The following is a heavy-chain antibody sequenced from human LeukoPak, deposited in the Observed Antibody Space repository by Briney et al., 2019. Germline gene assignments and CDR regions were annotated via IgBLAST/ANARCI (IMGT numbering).Heavy chain of an antibody. J-gene: IGHJ4*02. CDR2: IYPGDSDT. Sequence: GESLKISCKGSGYGFTTYWIGWVRQMPGKGLEWIGIIYPGDSDTRYRPSFQGQVTISADKSTSTAYLQWSSLKASDTAMYYCARHGSDAVGATTGDTSFDYWGQGTLVTVSS. CDR3: ARHGSDAVGATTGDTSFDY. CDR1: GYGFTTYW. D-gene: IGHD1-26*01. V-gene: IGHV5-51*01.